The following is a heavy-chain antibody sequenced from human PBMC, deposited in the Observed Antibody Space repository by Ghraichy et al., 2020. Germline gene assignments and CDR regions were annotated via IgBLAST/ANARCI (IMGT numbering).Heavy chain of an antibody. CDR2: ISGSGGST. V-gene: IGHV3-23*01. CDR3: AKDSPPSRQLVWGPRYYGMDV. Sequence: GGSLRLSCAASGFTFSSYAMSWVRQAPGKGLEWVSAISGSGGSTYYADSVKGRFTISRDNSKNMLYLQMNSLRAEDTAVYYCAKDSPPSRQLVWGPRYYGMDVWGQGTTVTVSS. D-gene: IGHD6-13*01. CDR1: GFTFSSYA. J-gene: IGHJ6*02.